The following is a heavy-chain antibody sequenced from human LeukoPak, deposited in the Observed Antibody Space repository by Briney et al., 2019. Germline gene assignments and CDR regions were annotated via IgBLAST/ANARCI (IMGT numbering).Heavy chain of an antibody. CDR3: AKRGVVIRVILVGFHKEAYYFDS. Sequence: GGSLRLSRAVSVITLSNYGMSWLRQAPGKGLEWVAGISGSGGCTFYADSVKGRFTVSRDNPKNTLYLQMTSLRAEDTAVYFCAKRGVVIRVILVGFHKEAYYFDSWGQGALVTVSS. V-gene: IGHV3-23*01. CDR2: ISGSGGCT. CDR1: VITLSNYG. J-gene: IGHJ4*02. D-gene: IGHD3-22*01.